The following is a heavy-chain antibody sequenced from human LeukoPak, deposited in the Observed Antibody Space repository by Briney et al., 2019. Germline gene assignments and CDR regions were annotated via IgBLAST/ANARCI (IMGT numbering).Heavy chain of an antibody. CDR3: VQNIPGSIEH. J-gene: IGHJ1*01. D-gene: IGHD1-20*01. CDR2: IYSSGTT. CDR1: GGSISSSSYY. V-gene: IGHV4-39*01. Sequence: PSETLSLTCTVSGGSISSSSYYWGWIRQPPGKGLECIGNIYSSGTTYYNPSLKSRVTIPIDTSRSQFSLRLSSVTAADTAVYYCVQNIPGSIEHWGQGTLVTVSS.